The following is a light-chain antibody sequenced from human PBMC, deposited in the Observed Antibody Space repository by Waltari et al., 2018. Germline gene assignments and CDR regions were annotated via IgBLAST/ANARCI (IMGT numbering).Light chain of an antibody. CDR1: QAINNH. V-gene: IGKV1-33*01. CDR3: QQYDNLVT. Sequence: DIQMTQSPFSLSASVGDRVTITCQASQAINNHLNWYQQKPGQAPELQIYDVSKLETGVPSRVGGSGSGTDFSFTISGLQPEDIATCYCQQYDNLVTFGGGTRV. CDR2: DVS. J-gene: IGKJ4*01.